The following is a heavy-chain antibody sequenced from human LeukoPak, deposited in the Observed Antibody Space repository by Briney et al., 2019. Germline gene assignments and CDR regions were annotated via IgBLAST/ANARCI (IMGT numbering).Heavy chain of an antibody. CDR2: ISSSGSTI. J-gene: IGHJ4*02. CDR1: GFTFSSYE. D-gene: IGHD2-15*01. V-gene: IGHV3-48*03. Sequence: GGSLRLSCAASGFTFSSYEMNSVRQALGKGLEWVSYISSSGSTIYYADSVKGRFTISRDNAKNSLYLQMNSLRAEDTAVCYCARDRYCSGGYCYSRADYWGQGTLVTVSS. CDR3: ARDRYCSGGYCYSRADY.